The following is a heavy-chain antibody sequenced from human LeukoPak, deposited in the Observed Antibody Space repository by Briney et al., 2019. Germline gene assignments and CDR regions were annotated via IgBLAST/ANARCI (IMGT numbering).Heavy chain of an antibody. Sequence: PGGSLRLSCAASGFTFSDYYMSWIRQAPGKGLEWVSYISISVTYTNYADSVKGRFTISRDSAKNSLYLQMNSLRAKDTAVYYCARFAGKGDPLDYWGQGTLVTVSS. CDR2: ISISVTYT. V-gene: IGHV3-11*03. CDR3: ARFAGKGDPLDY. J-gene: IGHJ4*02. D-gene: IGHD1-1*01. CDR1: GFTFSDYY.